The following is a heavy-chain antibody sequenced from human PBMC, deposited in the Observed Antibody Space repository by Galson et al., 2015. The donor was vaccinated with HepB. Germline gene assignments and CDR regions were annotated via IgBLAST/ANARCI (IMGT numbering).Heavy chain of an antibody. CDR3: ASTGWQWLTPGSDY. CDR2: ISAYNGNT. J-gene: IGHJ4*02. Sequence: SVKVSCKASGYTFTSYGISWVRQAPGQGLEWMGWISAYNGNTNYAQKLQGRVTMTTDTSTSTAYMELRSLRSDDTAVYYCASTGWQWLTPGSDYWGQGTLVTVSS. V-gene: IGHV1-18*04. CDR1: GYTFTSYG. D-gene: IGHD6-19*01.